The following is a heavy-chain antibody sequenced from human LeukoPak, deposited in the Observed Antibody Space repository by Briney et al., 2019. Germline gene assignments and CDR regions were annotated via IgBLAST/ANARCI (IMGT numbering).Heavy chain of an antibody. Sequence: SETLSLTCTVSGGSISGYYWSWIRQPAGKGLEWIGRIYSFGSTNYNPSLKSRVTMSVDTSKNQFSLRLSSVTAADTAVYYCARGLIMVFDYWGQGTLVTVSS. CDR3: ARGLIMVFDY. CDR1: GGSISGYY. CDR2: IYSFGST. J-gene: IGHJ4*02. V-gene: IGHV4-4*07. D-gene: IGHD3-10*01.